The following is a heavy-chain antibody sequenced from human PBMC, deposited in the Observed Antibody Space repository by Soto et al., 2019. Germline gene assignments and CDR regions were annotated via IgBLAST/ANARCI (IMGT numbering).Heavy chain of an antibody. CDR2: MNPNSGNT. D-gene: IGHD3-10*01. Sequence: ASVKVSCKASGYTFTSYDINWVRQATVQGLEWMGWMNPNSGNTGYAQKFQGRVTMTRNTSISTAYMELSSLRSEDTAVYYCARAQRVRGFYNWFDPWGQGTLVTVSS. V-gene: IGHV1-8*01. CDR1: GYTFTSYD. J-gene: IGHJ5*02. CDR3: ARAQRVRGFYNWFDP.